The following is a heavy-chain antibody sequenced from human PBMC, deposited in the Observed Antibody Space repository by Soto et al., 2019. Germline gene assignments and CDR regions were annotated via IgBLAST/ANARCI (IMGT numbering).Heavy chain of an antibody. V-gene: IGHV1-69*01. J-gene: IGHJ5*02. D-gene: IGHD6-13*01. CDR3: ARAHGSSWYNWFDP. CDR1: EGTFSSYG. CDR2: IIPLFGTT. Sequence: QVLLVQSGAEVKKPGSSVKVSCKASEGTFSSYGISWVRQTPGRGLEWMGGIIPLFGTTNYAQKFRGRVTVTADESTSTVYMELRSLSFEDTAIYYCARAHGSSWYNWFDPWGQGTLVTVSS.